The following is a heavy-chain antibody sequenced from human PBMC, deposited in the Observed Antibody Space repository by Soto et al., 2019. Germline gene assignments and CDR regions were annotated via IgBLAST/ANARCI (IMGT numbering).Heavy chain of an antibody. J-gene: IGHJ4*02. CDR2: IIPMFGTA. CDR1: GGTFSTYA. Sequence: QVQLVQSGAGVKKPESSVKVSCKAPGGTFSTYAISWVRQAPGQGLEWMGGIIPMFGTANYAQRVQDRVTITADESTNTVYMELSSLRSEDTAVYFCASGIQLWLRRINNGYSGWGQGTLVTVSS. D-gene: IGHD5-18*01. V-gene: IGHV1-69*12. CDR3: ASGIQLWLRRINNGYSG.